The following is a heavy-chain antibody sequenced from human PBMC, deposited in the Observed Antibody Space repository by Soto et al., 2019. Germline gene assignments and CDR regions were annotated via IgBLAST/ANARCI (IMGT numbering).Heavy chain of an antibody. CDR1: GFSLSTSGVG. D-gene: IGHD5-12*01. Sequence: QITLKESGPTLVKHTQTLTLTCTFSGFSLSTSGVGVGWIRQPPGKALEWLALIYWDDDKRYSPSLKSRLTITKYTSKNQVVLTMTNMDPVDTATYYCAHSRRLSGYEYYYYYYGMDVWRQGTTVTISS. CDR3: AHSRRLSGYEYYYYYYGMDV. V-gene: IGHV2-5*02. CDR2: IYWDDDK. J-gene: IGHJ6*02.